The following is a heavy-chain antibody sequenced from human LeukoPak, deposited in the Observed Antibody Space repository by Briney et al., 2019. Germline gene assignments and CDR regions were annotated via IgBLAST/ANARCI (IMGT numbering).Heavy chain of an antibody. V-gene: IGHV3-21*01. Sequence: PGGSLRLSCAASGFTFNSYNMNWVRQAPGKGLEWVSSLSSSSSYIYYAGSVKGRFTISRDNAKNSLYLQMNSLRAEDTAVYYCARNRDLGDYYGSGSYDYWGQGTLVTVSS. D-gene: IGHD3-10*01. CDR2: LSSSSSYI. CDR1: GFTFNSYN. CDR3: ARNRDLGDYYGSGSYDY. J-gene: IGHJ4*02.